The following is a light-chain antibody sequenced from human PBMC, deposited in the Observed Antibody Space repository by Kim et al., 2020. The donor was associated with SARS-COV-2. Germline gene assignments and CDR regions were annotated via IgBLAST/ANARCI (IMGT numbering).Light chain of an antibody. CDR3: QVWDLYSMF. CDR1: KIGSKS. Sequence: SYELTQPPSVSVAPGETASITCGGDKIGSKSVHWYQQRPGQAPVLVFYYDTDRPSGIPERFSGSNSGDTATLTISRVEAEDEADYFCQVWDLYSMFFGGGTKLTVL. V-gene: IGLV3-21*04. CDR2: YDT. J-gene: IGLJ2*01.